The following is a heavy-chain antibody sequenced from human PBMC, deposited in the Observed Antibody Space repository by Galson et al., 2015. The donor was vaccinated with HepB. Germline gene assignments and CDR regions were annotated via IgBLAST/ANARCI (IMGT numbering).Heavy chain of an antibody. CDR3: ARGYCSSTSCYGWYFDL. CDR1: GYSFTSYW. V-gene: IGHV5-10-1*01. D-gene: IGHD2-2*01. J-gene: IGHJ2*01. CDR2: IDPSDSYT. Sequence: QSGAEVKKPGESLRISCKGSGYSFTSYWISWVRQMPGKGLEWMGRIDPSDSYTNYSPSFQGHVTISADKSISTAYLQWSSLKASDTAMYYCARGYCSSTSCYGWYFDLWGRGTLVTVSS.